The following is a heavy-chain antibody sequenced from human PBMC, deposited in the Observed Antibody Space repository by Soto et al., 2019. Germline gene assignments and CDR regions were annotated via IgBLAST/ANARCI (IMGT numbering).Heavy chain of an antibody. Sequence: PGGSLRLSCAASGFTFSSYGMHWARQAPGKGLEWVAVISYDGSYKYYGDSVKGRFTISRDNSKKMLYLQMNSLTAEDTAVYYCARVPDYWGQGTLVTVSS. J-gene: IGHJ4*02. CDR3: ARVPDY. V-gene: IGHV3-30*03. CDR1: GFTFSSYG. CDR2: ISYDGSYK.